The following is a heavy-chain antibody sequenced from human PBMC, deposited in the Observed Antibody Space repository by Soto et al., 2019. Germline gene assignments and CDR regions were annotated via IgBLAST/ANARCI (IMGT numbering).Heavy chain of an antibody. Sequence: GGSLRLSCAASGFTFSSYAMSWVRQAPGKGLEWVSAISGSGGSTYYADSVKGRLTISRDNSKNTLYLQMNSLRAEDTAVYYCARPLAYCGGDCYSPYYYFDYWGQGTLVTVSS. CDR2: ISGSGGST. CDR3: ARPLAYCGGDCYSPYYYFDY. V-gene: IGHV3-23*01. CDR1: GFTFSSYA. D-gene: IGHD2-21*02. J-gene: IGHJ4*02.